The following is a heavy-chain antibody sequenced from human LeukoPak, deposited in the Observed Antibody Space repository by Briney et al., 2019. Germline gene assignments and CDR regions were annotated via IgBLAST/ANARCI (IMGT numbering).Heavy chain of an antibody. CDR3: ARGADYERSKFDY. CDR1: GDISNTYC. D-gene: IGHD3-16*01. J-gene: IGHJ4*02. CDR2: IIPILGIA. Sequence: GSSVKVSCRASGDISNTYCINWVRQAPGQGLEWMGRIIPILGIANYAQKFQGRVTITADKSTSTAYMELSSLRSEDTAVYYCARGADYERSKFDYWGQGTLVTVSS. V-gene: IGHV1-69*04.